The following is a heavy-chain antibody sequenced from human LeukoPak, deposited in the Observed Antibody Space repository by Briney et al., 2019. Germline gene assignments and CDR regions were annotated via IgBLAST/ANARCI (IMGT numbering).Heavy chain of an antibody. CDR3: ARDRGILTGFDY. V-gene: IGHV3-66*01. CDR1: GFTFSSNY. CDR2: IYSGGST. Sequence: GGSLRLSCAASGFTFSSNYMSWVRQAPGKGLEGGSVIYSGGSTYYADSVKGRFTISRDNSKNTLYLQMNSLRAEDTAVYYCARDRGILTGFDYWGQGTLVTVSS. D-gene: IGHD3-9*01. J-gene: IGHJ4*02.